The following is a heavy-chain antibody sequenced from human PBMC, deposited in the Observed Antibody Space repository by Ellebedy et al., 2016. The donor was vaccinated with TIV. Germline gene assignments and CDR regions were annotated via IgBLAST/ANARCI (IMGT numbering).Heavy chain of an antibody. J-gene: IGHJ4*02. CDR3: ARHPLEWLVGPMYFDY. V-gene: IGHV4-59*05. Sequence: MPSETLSLTCTVSDGSASGYYWSWIRQPPGKGPEWIGSIYYGGSTYYNPSLKSRVTISVDTSKNQFSLKLSSVTAADTAVFNCARHPLEWLVGPMYFDYWGQGTLVTVSS. CDR2: IYYGGST. CDR1: DGSASGYY. D-gene: IGHD6-19*01.